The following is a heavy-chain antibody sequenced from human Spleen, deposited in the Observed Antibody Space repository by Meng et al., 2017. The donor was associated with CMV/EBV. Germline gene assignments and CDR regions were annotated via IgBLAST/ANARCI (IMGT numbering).Heavy chain of an antibody. J-gene: IGHJ4*02. D-gene: IGHD3-3*02. Sequence: ASVKVSCKTSEYSFTSYGASWVRQAPGQGLEWMGWINTYNGNTKYAQKFQDRVTMTTDTSTTTAYMELRSLRNDDTAVYYCARSITVFQIDYWGQGTLVTVSS. CDR3: ARSITVFQIDY. CDR2: INTYNGNT. CDR1: EYSFTSYG. V-gene: IGHV1-18*01.